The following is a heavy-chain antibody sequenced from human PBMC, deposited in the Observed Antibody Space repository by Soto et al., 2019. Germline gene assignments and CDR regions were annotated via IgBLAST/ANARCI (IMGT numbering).Heavy chain of an antibody. Sequence: SPTLSRTCAISGDSVSSNIAAWNRVRQSPSRGLEWLGRTKYRSKWYTDYATSVKSRISINPDTSKNQVSLQLNSVTPEDTAVYYCAREGSSTWTNYFDFRGKGILVTGSS. CDR1: GDSVSSNIAA. D-gene: IGHD6-13*01. J-gene: IGHJ4*02. CDR2: TKYRSKWYT. V-gene: IGHV6-1*01. CDR3: AREGSSTWTNYFDF.